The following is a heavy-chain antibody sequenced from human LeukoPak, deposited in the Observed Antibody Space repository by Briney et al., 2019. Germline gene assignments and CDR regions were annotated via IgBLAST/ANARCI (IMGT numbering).Heavy chain of an antibody. V-gene: IGHV3-21*01. CDR3: ARAPGSYSCDY. Sequence: GGSLRLSCAASGFTFSSYSMNWVRQAPGKGLEWVSSISSSSRYIYYADSVKGRFTISRDNAKNSLYLQMNSLRAEDTAVYYCARAPGSYSCDYWGQGTLVTVSS. J-gene: IGHJ4*02. CDR1: GFTFSSYS. CDR2: ISSSSRYI. D-gene: IGHD1-26*01.